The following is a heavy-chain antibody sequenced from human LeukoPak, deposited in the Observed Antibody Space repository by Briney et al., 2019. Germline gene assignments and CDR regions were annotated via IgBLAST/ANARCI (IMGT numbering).Heavy chain of an antibody. CDR3: ARDLATRQRTGLYDS. CDR2: IYIDGTT. Sequence: GGSLRLSCVASGFPFSAYAMSWVRLAPGKGLEWVSVIYIDGTTYYADSVKGRFTVSRDNSRNTLYPQMKSLRAEDTAVYYCARDLATRQRTGLYDSWGQGTLVTVSS. CDR1: GFPFSAYA. V-gene: IGHV3-66*01. D-gene: IGHD3-16*02. J-gene: IGHJ4*02.